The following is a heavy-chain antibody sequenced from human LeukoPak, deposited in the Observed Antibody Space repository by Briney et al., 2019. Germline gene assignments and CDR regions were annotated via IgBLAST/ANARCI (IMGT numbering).Heavy chain of an antibody. V-gene: IGHV3-30*18. Sequence: GGSLRLSCAASGFTFSSYGMHWVRQAPGKGLEWVAVISYDGSNKYYADSVKGRFTISRDNSKNTLYLQMNSLRAEATVVYYCAKDEGQQQLEYYFDYWGQGTLVTVSS. CDR2: ISYDGSNK. CDR1: GFTFSSYG. J-gene: IGHJ4*02. CDR3: AKDEGQQQLEYYFDY. D-gene: IGHD6-13*01.